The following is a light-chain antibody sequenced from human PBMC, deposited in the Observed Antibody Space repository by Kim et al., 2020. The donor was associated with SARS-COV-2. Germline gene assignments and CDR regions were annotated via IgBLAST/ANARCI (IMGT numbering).Light chain of an antibody. Sequence: ALGQSVRITCQGDSLRSYYASWYQQKPGQAPVLVIYGKNNRPSGIPDRFSGSSSGNTASLTITGAQAEDEADYYCNSRDSTGNHVVFGGGTQLTVL. CDR3: NSRDSTGNHVV. V-gene: IGLV3-19*01. CDR2: GKN. J-gene: IGLJ2*01. CDR1: SLRSYY.